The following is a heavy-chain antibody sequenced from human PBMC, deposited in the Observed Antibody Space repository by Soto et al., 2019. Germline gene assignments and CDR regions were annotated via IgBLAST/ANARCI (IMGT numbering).Heavy chain of an antibody. J-gene: IGHJ6*02. Sequence: PGGSLRLSCAAYGFPLRNYAVSWVRQAPGRGLEWVSHITGGGSTTYYADSVKGRFTISRDNSKNTVSLQMNSLRAEDTAVYYFAKGGYCSGGSCYGMDVWGQGTTVTVSS. CDR2: ITGGGSTT. CDR3: AKGGYCSGGSCYGMDV. D-gene: IGHD2-15*01. V-gene: IGHV3-23*01. CDR1: GFPLRNYA.